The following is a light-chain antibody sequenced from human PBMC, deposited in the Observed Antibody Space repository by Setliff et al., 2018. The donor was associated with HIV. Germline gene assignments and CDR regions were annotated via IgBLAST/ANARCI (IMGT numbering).Light chain of an antibody. CDR2: DVS. V-gene: IGLV2-11*01. Sequence: QSVLAQPHSVSGSRGQSVTFSCTGASSDVGAHNSVSWYQQHPGKAPKLILYDVSKRPSGVPARFSGFQSGNTASLIISGLQPEDEADYYCCSYAGRYTFAFGSGTKVTVL. CDR3: CSYAGRYTFA. J-gene: IGLJ1*01. CDR1: SSDVGAHNS.